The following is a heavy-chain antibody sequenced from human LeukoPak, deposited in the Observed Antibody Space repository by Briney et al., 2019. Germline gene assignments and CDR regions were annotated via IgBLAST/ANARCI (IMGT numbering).Heavy chain of an antibody. Sequence: GGSLRLSCAASGFTVSSNYMSWVRQAPGKGLEWVSVVYTGARTYYADSAKGRFTISIDNSKNTLYLQMNSLRAEDTAVYYCARSLTLGSSQPEGYWGQGTLVTVSS. J-gene: IGHJ4*02. CDR3: ARSLTLGSSQPEGY. D-gene: IGHD6-6*01. CDR2: VYTGART. V-gene: IGHV3-66*02. CDR1: GFTVSSNY.